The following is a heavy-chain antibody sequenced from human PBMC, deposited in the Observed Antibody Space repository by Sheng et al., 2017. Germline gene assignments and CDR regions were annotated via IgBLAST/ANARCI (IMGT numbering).Heavy chain of an antibody. J-gene: IGHJ5*02. CDR3: AVDLTXTHKWSDP. CDR1: GYSFTDYY. V-gene: IGHV1-69-2*01. Sequence: EVQLLQSGAEVKRPGTTVKISCKVSGYSFTDYYIHWIQQAPGKGLEWMGFVDPEDGETIYAEKFHDRVTMTADTSTDTAFMQLTSLTSEDTAVYYCAVDLTXTHKWSDPWGQGNPGPPS. CDR2: VDPEDGET.